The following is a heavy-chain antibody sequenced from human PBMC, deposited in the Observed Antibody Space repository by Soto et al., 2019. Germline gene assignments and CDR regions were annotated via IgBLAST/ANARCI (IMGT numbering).Heavy chain of an antibody. J-gene: IGHJ5*02. D-gene: IGHD3-10*01. CDR1: GFTFSSYA. CDR2: ISYDGSNK. CDR3: ARSWVLLWFGEPENWFDP. V-gene: IGHV3-30-3*01. Sequence: GGSLRLSCAASGFTFSSYAMHWVRQAPGKGLEWVAVISYDGSNKYYADSVKGRFTISRDNSKNTLYLQMNSLRAEDTAVYYCARSWVLLWFGEPENWFDPWGQGTLVTVSS.